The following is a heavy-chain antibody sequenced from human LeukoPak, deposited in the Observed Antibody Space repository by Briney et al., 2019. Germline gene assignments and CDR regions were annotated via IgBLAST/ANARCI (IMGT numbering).Heavy chain of an antibody. CDR2: VNVDGST. J-gene: IGHJ2*01. CDR3: ARGAKGYWYFDL. Sequence: GGSLRLSCAASGFTFSSYWMHWVRQAPGKGLVWVSRVNVDGSTYYADSVKGRFTVSRDNAENTLYLQVNSLGDEDTAVYYCARGAKGYWYFDLWGRGTLVTASS. CDR1: GFTFSSYW. V-gene: IGHV3-74*01.